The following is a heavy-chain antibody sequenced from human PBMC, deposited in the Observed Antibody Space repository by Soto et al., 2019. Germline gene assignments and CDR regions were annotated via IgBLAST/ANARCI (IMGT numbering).Heavy chain of an antibody. CDR3: ARLYSSSWSIDY. Sequence: ASVKVSCKASGGTFSSYAISWVRQAPGQGLEWMGGIIPIFGTANYAQKFQGRVTITADESTSTAYMELSSLKASDTAMYYCARLYSSSWSIDYWGQGTLVTVSS. D-gene: IGHD6-13*01. J-gene: IGHJ4*02. V-gene: IGHV1-69*13. CDR1: GGTFSSYA. CDR2: IIPIFGTA.